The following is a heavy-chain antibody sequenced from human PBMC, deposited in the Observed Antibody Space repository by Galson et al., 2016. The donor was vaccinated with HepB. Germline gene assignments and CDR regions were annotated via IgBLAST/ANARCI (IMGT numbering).Heavy chain of an antibody. CDR1: GFTFSGSA. J-gene: IGHJ6*02. CDR2: IRTKANSYAT. CDR3: TRLGGGYCSNGVCYTDYYYYYGLDV. V-gene: IGHV3-73*01. D-gene: IGHD2-8*01. Sequence: SLRLSCAASGFTFSGSAIHWVRQASGKGLEWVGRIRTKANSYATTYAASVNGRFTISRDDSRNTAYLQMNSLKTEDTAVYYCTRLGGGYCSNGVCYTDYYYYYGLDVWGQGTTVTVSS.